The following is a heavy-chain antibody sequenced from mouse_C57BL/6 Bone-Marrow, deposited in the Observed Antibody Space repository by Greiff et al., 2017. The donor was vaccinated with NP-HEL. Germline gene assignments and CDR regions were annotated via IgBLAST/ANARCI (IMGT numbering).Heavy chain of an antibody. CDR2: ISDGGSYT. J-gene: IGHJ2*01. CDR1: GFTFSSYA. V-gene: IGHV5-4*01. Sequence: EVQLQESGGGLVKPGGSLKLSCAASGFTFSSYAMSWVRQTPEKRLEWVATISDGGSYTYYPDNVKGRFTISRDNAKNNLYLQMSHLKSEDTAMYYCARDLWGPYYFDYWGQGTTLTVSS. CDR3: ARDLWGPYYFDY.